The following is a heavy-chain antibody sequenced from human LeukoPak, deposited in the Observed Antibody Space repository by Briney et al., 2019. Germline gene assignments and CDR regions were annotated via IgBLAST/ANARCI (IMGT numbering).Heavy chain of an antibody. V-gene: IGHV3-21*01. D-gene: IGHD2-15*01. CDR1: GFSFSSYS. CDR3: ARSGCSGGSCYGVFDY. CDR2: ISSSSTYI. J-gene: IGHJ4*02. Sequence: GGSLRLSCAASGFSFSSYSMNWVRQAPGKGLEWVSSISSSSTYIYYADSVKGRFTISRDSAKNSLYLQMNSLRAEDTAVYYCARSGCSGGSCYGVFDYWGQGTLVTVSS.